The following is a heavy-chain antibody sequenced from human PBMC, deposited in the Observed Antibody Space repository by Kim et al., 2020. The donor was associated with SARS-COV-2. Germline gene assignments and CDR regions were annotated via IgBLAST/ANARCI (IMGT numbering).Heavy chain of an antibody. Sequence: PAKGQITNTRESSQNTLYLQMNSLRAEDTAVYYCARPTSGSYLYYFDYWGQGTLVTVSS. J-gene: IGHJ4*02. V-gene: IGHV3-30*01. D-gene: IGHD1-26*01. CDR3: ARPTSGSYLYYFDY.